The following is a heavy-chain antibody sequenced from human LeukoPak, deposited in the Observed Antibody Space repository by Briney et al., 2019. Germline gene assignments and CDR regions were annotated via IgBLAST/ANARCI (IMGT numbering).Heavy chain of an antibody. Sequence: ASVKFSCKASGGTFSSYAISWVRQAPGQGLEWMGRIIPILGIANYAQKFQGRVTITADKSTSTAYMELSSLRSEDTAVYYCARDLTIFGVVSEVDDYWGQGTLVTVSS. V-gene: IGHV1-69*04. D-gene: IGHD3-3*01. J-gene: IGHJ4*02. CDR2: IIPILGIA. CDR3: ARDLTIFGVVSEVDDY. CDR1: GGTFSSYA.